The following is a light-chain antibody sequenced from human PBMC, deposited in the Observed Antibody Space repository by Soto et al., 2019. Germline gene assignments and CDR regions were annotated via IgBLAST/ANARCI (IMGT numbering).Light chain of an antibody. Sequence: TQPPATVSVSAGEGATLSCRASQNVGSNLAWYQQRSGQAPRLLIYGASKRATGVPAKFSGSGSGTEFTLTISRLEPEDFAVYYCQQYVTSPPGYTFGQGTELRIK. V-gene: IGKV3-15*01. CDR1: QNVGSN. CDR2: GAS. J-gene: IGKJ2*01. CDR3: QQYVTSPPGYT.